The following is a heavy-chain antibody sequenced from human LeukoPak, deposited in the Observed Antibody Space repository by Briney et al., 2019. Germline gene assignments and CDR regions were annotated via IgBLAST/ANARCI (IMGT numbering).Heavy chain of an antibody. CDR1: GYTFTSYY. J-gene: IGHJ6*02. V-gene: IGHV1-46*01. CDR2: INPSGGST. CDR3: ARVTDYGDYGYYYYGMDV. Sequence: ASVTVSCKASGYTFTSYYMHWVRQAPGQGLEWMGIINPSGGSTSYAQKFQGRVTMTRDTSTSTVYMELSSLRSEDTAVYYCARVTDYGDYGYYYYGMDVWGQGTTVTVSS. D-gene: IGHD4-17*01.